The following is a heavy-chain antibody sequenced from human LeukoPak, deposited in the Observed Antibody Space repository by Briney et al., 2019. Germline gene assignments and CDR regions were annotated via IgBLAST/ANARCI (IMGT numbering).Heavy chain of an antibody. CDR1: GGSISSYY. V-gene: IGHV4-59*01. CDR3: ARDGIAAAGRENYYYYGMDV. D-gene: IGHD6-13*01. J-gene: IGHJ6*02. CDR2: IYYSGST. Sequence: SETLSLTCTVSGGSISSYYWSWIRQPPGKGLVWIGYIYYSGSTNYNPSLKSRVTISVDTSKNQFSLKLSSVTAADTAVYYCARDGIAAAGRENYYYYGMDVWGQGTTVTVSS.